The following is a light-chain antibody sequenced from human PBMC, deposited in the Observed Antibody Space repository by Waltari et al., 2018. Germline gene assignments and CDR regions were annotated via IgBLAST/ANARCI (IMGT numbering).Light chain of an antibody. V-gene: IGKV1-5*03. CDR2: KAS. CDR1: QSISTW. Sequence: DIQMTQSPSTLSASVGDRVTIICRASQSISTWLAWYQQKPGKAPKLLIYKASTVERGVPSRFSGGGSGTEFTLTISSLQTDDFATYYCQQYNNYPRTFGQGTKVEIK. CDR3: QQYNNYPRT. J-gene: IGKJ1*01.